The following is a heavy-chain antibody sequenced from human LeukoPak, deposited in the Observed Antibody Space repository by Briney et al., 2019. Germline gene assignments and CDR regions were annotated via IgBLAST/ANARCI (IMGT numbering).Heavy chain of an antibody. Sequence: GGSLRLSCAASGFPLSSYWMHWVRQAPGKGLEWVAQIRADGTRIAYGDSVKGRFTISRDNARNMLFLQMNSLRPEDSAVYYCARDDVSPQAFDIWGQGTMVTVSS. D-gene: IGHD2/OR15-2a*01. CDR3: ARDDVSPQAFDI. CDR2: IRADGTRI. CDR1: GFPLSSYW. J-gene: IGHJ3*02. V-gene: IGHV3-74*01.